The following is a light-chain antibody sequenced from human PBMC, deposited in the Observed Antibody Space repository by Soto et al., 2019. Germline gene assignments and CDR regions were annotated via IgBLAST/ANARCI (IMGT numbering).Light chain of an antibody. CDR1: QSISSY. V-gene: IGKV1-39*01. J-gene: IGKJ1*01. Sequence: DIQMTQSPSSLSASVGDRVTITCRASQSISSYLNWYQQKPGKVPKLLIYAASSLQGGVPSRLSGSGSGTDFTLTISSLQPEDFATYYCQQSFSAPWTFGQGTKVEIK. CDR3: QQSFSAPWT. CDR2: AAS.